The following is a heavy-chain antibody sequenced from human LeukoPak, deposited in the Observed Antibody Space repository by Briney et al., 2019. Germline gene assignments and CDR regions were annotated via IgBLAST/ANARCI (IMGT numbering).Heavy chain of an antibody. CDR1: GNTLSELS. CDR2: VDPEDDKN. V-gene: IGHV1-24*01. CDR3: ATDHQWQLLGY. Sequence: ASVKVSCKVSGNTLSELSMHWVRQAPGKGLEWMGGVDPEDDKNIYAQKFQGRVTMTEDTSTDTAYMELSNLRSEDTAVYYCATDHQWQLLGYWGQGTLVTVSS. D-gene: IGHD1-26*01. J-gene: IGHJ4*02.